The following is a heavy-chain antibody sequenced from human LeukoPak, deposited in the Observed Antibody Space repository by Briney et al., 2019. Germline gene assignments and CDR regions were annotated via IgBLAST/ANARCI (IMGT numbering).Heavy chain of an antibody. CDR1: GYTFTGYY. CDR2: INPNSGGT. CDR3: ARDKRRYYDSSGYSDDAFDF. V-gene: IGHV1-2*02. D-gene: IGHD3-22*01. Sequence: WASVKVSCKASGYTFTGYYIHWVRQAPGQGLVWMGWINPNSGGTKYPQKFQGRVTMTRDTSISTAYMELSRLRSDDTAVYYCARDKRRYYDSSGYSDDAFDFWGQGTMVTVSS. J-gene: IGHJ3*01.